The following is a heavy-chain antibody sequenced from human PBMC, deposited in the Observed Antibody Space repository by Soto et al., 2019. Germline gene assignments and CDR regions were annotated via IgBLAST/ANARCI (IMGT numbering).Heavy chain of an antibody. Sequence: QLQLQESGPGLAKPSETLSLICTVSGGSISSSSYFWDWIRQPSGKALEWIGSIYYSGNTYYNPSLKSRVTVYVDRSKNQFSLKLSSVTAADTALYYCARRMKDSSSAGGFDIWGQGTMVTVSS. CDR1: GGSISSSSYF. J-gene: IGHJ3*02. V-gene: IGHV4-39*01. CDR3: ARRMKDSSSAGGFDI. D-gene: IGHD3-22*01. CDR2: IYYSGNT.